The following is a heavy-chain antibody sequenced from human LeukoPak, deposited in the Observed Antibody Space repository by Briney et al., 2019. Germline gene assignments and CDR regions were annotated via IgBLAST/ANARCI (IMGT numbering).Heavy chain of an antibody. Sequence: GASVKVSCKASGYTLSSYGISWVRQAPGQGLGWMGWISAYNGNTNYAQKLQGRVTMTTDTSTSTAYMELRSLRSDDTALYYSARVGTAIVGADADYWGQGTLVTVSS. V-gene: IGHV1-18*01. J-gene: IGHJ4*02. CDR3: ARVGTAIVGADADY. CDR2: ISAYNGNT. D-gene: IGHD1-26*01. CDR1: GYTLSSYG.